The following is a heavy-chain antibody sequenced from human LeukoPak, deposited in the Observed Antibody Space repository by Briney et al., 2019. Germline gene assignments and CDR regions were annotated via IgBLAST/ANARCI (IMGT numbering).Heavy chain of an antibody. CDR1: GFTFSSYG. D-gene: IGHD5-18*01. V-gene: IGHV3-30*18. J-gene: IGHJ4*02. Sequence: GSLRLSCAASGFTFSSYGMHWVRQAPGKGPEWVAVISNDGINKFYAESVRGRFTISRDNSRNTVYLQMNSLRAEDTAVYYCAKWSPSTVNTATPTHYFDFWGRGIQVTVSS. CDR2: ISNDGINK. CDR3: AKWSPSTVNTATPTHYFDF.